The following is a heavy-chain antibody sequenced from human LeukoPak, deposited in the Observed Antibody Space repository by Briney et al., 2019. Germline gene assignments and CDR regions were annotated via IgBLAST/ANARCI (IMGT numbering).Heavy chain of an antibody. V-gene: IGHV3-53*01. D-gene: IGHD4-23*01. CDR2: IYSGGST. J-gene: IGHJ6*02. Sequence: GGPLRLSCAASGFTVSSNYMSWVRQAPGKGLEWVSVIYSGGSTYYADSVKGRFTISRDNSKNTLYLQMNSLRAEDTAVYYCARDKAPPDYGGNSGAYYYGMDVWGQGTTVTVSS. CDR3: ARDKAPPDYGGNSGAYYYGMDV. CDR1: GFTVSSNY.